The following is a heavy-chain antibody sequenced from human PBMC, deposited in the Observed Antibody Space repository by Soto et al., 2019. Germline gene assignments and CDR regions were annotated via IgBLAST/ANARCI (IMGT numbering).Heavy chain of an antibody. Sequence: ASVQVSCKASGYTFTGYYMHWVRQAPGQGLEWMGWINPNSGGTNYAQKFQGRVTMTRDTSISTAYMELSRLRSDDTAVYYCARDRDPYYYDSSGYTRFDRWGQRTLVTVSS. J-gene: IGHJ5*02. D-gene: IGHD3-22*01. CDR3: ARDRDPYYYDSSGYTRFDR. CDR1: GYTFTGYY. CDR2: INPNSGGT. V-gene: IGHV1-2*02.